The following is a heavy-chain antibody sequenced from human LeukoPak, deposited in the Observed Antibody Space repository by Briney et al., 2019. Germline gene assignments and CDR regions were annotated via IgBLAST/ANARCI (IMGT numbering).Heavy chain of an antibody. CDR2: INPNSGGT. CDR3: ARGFMITFGGVIVIFRD. CDR1: GYTFTGYY. J-gene: IGHJ4*02. D-gene: IGHD3-16*02. V-gene: IGHV1-2*02. Sequence: GASVKVSCKASGYTFTGYYMHWVRQAPGQGLEWMGWINPNSGGTNYAQKFQGRITMTRDTSISTAYMELSRLRSGDTAVYYCARGFMITFGGVIVIFRDWGQGTLVTVSS.